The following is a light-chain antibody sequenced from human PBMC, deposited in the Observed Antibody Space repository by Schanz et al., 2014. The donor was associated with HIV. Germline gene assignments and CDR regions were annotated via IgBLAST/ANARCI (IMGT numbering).Light chain of an antibody. CDR2: WAS. V-gene: IGKV4-1*01. CDR3: QQYYSSPQT. J-gene: IGKJ2*01. Sequence: DIVMTQSPDSLAVSLGERATIHCKSSQSLLHNSNNKNYLTWYQQKPGQPPKLLIYWASTRESGVPDRFTGSGSGTDFTLTITSLQAEDVAVYYCQQYYSSPQTFGQGTKLEIK. CDR1: QSLLHNSNNKNY.